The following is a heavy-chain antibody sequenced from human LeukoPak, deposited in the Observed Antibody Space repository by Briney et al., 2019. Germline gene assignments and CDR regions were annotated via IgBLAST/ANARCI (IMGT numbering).Heavy chain of an antibody. D-gene: IGHD4-17*01. Sequence: GGSLRLSCAAAGLTFTSNTMSWVRQAPGKGLEWVSAFIGSGGTYYADSVRGRFTTSRDNSKNTLYLQMSSLRAEDTALYYCATLYGDYGAYWGQGTLVTVSS. CDR3: ATLYGDYGAY. CDR2: FIGSGGT. V-gene: IGHV3-23*01. J-gene: IGHJ4*02. CDR1: GLTFTSNT.